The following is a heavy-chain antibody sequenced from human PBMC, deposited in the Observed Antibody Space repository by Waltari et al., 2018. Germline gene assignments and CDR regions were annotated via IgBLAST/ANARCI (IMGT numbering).Heavy chain of an antibody. CDR1: GASISSSTPY. D-gene: IGHD3-10*01. CDR2: IYFSGMT. V-gene: IGHV4-39*01. Sequence: QLQLQESGPGLVTPSETLSLTCTVPGASISSSTPYWGWLRQPPGKELEWIGNIYFSGMTYYNPSLKSLVSISIDTSKNQFSLRLSSVTAADTAVYYCARREGSGTAHFDYWGQGIRVTVSS. CDR3: ARREGSGTAHFDY. J-gene: IGHJ4*02.